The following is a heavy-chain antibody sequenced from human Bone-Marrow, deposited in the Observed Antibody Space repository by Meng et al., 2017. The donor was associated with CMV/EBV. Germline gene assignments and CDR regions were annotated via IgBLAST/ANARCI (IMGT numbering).Heavy chain of an antibody. CDR2: IYSGGST. Sequence: GESLKISCAASGFTVSSNYMSWVRQAPGKGLEWVSVIYSGGSTYYADSVKGRFTISRDNAKNSLHLQMNSLRAEDTAVYYCARGSYGSGSFYPQPFDYWGQGTRVTGSS. V-gene: IGHV3-66*01. D-gene: IGHD3-10*01. CDR3: ARGSYGSGSFYPQPFDY. CDR1: GFTVSSNY. J-gene: IGHJ4*02.